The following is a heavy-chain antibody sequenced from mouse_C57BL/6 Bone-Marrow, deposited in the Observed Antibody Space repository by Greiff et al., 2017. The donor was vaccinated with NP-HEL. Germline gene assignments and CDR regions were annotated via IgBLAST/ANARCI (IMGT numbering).Heavy chain of an antibody. CDR1: GFTFSSYA. J-gene: IGHJ1*03. CDR2: ISSGGDYI. Sequence: EVQRVESGEGLVKPGGSLKLSCAASGFTFSSYAMSWVRQTPEKRLEWVAYISSGGDYIYYADTVKGRFTISRDNARNTLYLQMSSLKSEDTAMYYCTRDKAYYSNYWYFDVWGTGTTVTVSS. CDR3: TRDKAYYSNYWYFDV. D-gene: IGHD2-5*01. V-gene: IGHV5-9-1*02.